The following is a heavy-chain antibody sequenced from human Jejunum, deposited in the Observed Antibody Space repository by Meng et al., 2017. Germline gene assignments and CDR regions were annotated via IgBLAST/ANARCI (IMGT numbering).Heavy chain of an antibody. Sequence: GSLRLSCTVSGGSISRYYWSWIRQAPGKGLEWLGYIHYSGSTNYNPSVKSRVTMSVDTSENQISLKLNSVTPAGTAVYYCARGGDATGDPQNDYWGQGTLVTVSS. D-gene: IGHD7-27*01. CDR3: ARGGDATGDPQNDY. CDR1: GGSISRYY. J-gene: IGHJ4*02. V-gene: IGHV4-59*01. CDR2: IHYSGST.